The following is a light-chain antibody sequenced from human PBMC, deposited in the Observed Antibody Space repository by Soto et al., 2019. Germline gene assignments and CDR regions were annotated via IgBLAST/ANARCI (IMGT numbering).Light chain of an antibody. CDR3: SSYTSSSPYV. CDR1: SSDVGGYNY. CDR2: DVS. V-gene: IGLV2-14*01. J-gene: IGLJ1*01. Sequence: QSELAQPASVSGAAGQSITITCTGTSSDVGGYNYVSWYQQHPGKATKLMIYDVSNRPSGVSNRFSGSKSGNTASLTISGLQAEDEADYYCSSYTSSSPYVFGPGTKVTVL.